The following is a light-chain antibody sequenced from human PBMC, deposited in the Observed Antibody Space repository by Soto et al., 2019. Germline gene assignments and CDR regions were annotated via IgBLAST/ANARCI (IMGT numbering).Light chain of an antibody. CDR3: QQYYSIPIT. V-gene: IGKV4-1*01. CDR1: QSLLYSSNSKSY. Sequence: DIVMTQSPDSLAVSLGERATINCKSSQSLLYSSNSKSYLTWYQQKPGQPPKLLVYWASTRESGVPDRFSGSGSGTYFTLTISSLQAEDVAVYYCQQYYSIPITFGQGTRLEIK. J-gene: IGKJ5*01. CDR2: WAS.